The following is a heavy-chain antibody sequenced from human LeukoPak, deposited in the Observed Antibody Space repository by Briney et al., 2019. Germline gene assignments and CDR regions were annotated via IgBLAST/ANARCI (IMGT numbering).Heavy chain of an antibody. V-gene: IGHV3-30*04. D-gene: IGHD3-10*01. CDR3: ARDGIYSGSGTDWFDP. CDR1: GFTFSSYA. Sequence: GGSLRLSCAASGFTFSSYAMSWVRQAPGKGLEWVALISYDGSNKLYADSVKGRFIISRDNLKNTLYLQMNSLRTDDTAVYYCARDGIYSGSGTDWFDPWGQGTLVTVSS. CDR2: ISYDGSNK. J-gene: IGHJ5*02.